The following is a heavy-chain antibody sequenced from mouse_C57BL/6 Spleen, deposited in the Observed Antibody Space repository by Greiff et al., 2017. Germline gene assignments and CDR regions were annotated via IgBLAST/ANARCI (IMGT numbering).Heavy chain of an antibody. Sequence: QVQLQQPGAELVKPGASVTMSCKASGYTFTSYWITWVKTRPGQGLEWIGDIYPGSGSTNYNEKFESKATLTVDTSSSTAYMQLSSLTSEDSAVDYCAAGPVTTVAFDYWGQGTTLTVSS. V-gene: IGHV1-55*01. D-gene: IGHD1-1*01. CDR3: AAGPVTTVAFDY. J-gene: IGHJ2*01. CDR1: GYTFTSYW. CDR2: IYPGSGST.